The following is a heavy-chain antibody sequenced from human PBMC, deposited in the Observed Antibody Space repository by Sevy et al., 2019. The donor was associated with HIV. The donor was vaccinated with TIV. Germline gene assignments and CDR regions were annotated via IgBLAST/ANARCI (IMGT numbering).Heavy chain of an antibody. D-gene: IGHD6-19*01. J-gene: IGHJ4*02. CDR3: AREVGSVAGLYFDY. V-gene: IGHV3-21*01. CDR1: GFTFSSYS. CDR2: ISSSSSYI. Sequence: GGSLRLSCAASGFTFSSYSMNWVRQAPGKGLESVSSISSSSSYIYYADSVKGRFTISRDNAKNSLYLQMNSLRAEDTAVYYCAREVGSVAGLYFDYWGQGTLVTVSS.